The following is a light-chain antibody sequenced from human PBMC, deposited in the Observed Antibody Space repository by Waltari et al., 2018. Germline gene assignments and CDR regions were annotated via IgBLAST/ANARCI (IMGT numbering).Light chain of an antibody. J-gene: IGLJ1*01. Sequence: QSALTQPPSASGSPGQSVTISCTGTSSDVGGYNYVSWYQQHPGKAPRLMIYEFSKRPAGVPDRFSGAKSGNTASLTVSSLQAEDEADYYCSSYAGSNNYVFGTGTKVTVL. CDR2: EFS. V-gene: IGLV2-8*01. CDR1: SSDVGGYNY. CDR3: SSYAGSNNYV.